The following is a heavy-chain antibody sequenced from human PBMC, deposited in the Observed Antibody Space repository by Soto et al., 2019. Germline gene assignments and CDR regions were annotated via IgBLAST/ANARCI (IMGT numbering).Heavy chain of an antibody. CDR1: GFTFTSSA. J-gene: IGHJ3*02. Sequence: ASVKVSCKASGFTFTSSAVQWVRQARGQRLEWIGWIVVGSGNTNYAQKFQERVTITRDRSTNQFFLRLTSVTAADTAVYYCARLTCSNTRCLKLNGFDIWGQGTMVTVSS. CDR3: ARLTCSNTRCLKLNGFDI. CDR2: IVVGSGNT. D-gene: IGHD2-2*01. V-gene: IGHV1-58*01.